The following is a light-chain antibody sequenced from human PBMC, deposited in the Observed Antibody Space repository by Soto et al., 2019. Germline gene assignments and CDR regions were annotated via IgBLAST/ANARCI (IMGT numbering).Light chain of an antibody. J-gene: IGLJ1*01. CDR3: CSYAGSNTFV. CDR2: EVN. CDR1: SSDLGTFNL. Sequence: QSALTQPASVSGSPGQSITISCTGSSSDLGTFNLVSWYQQHPGKAPKLLIYEVNGRPSGVSNRFSGSKSGTTASLTISGLQTDDEADYVCCSYAGSNTFVFGGGTKVTVL. V-gene: IGLV2-23*02.